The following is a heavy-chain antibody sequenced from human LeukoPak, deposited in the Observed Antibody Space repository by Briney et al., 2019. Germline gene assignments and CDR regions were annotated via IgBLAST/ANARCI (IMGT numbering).Heavy chain of an antibody. J-gene: IGHJ6*02. D-gene: IGHD3-16*01. CDR3: AKRGRQEHLYYYYYGMDV. CDR2: IGTAGDT. CDR1: GFTFSSYD. Sequence: PGGSLRLSCAASGFTFSSYDMHWVRQATGKGLEWVSAIGTAGDTYYPGSVKGRFTISRDNSKNTLYLQMNSLRAEDTAVYYCAKRGRQEHLYYYYYGMDVWGQGTTVTVSS. V-gene: IGHV3-13*01.